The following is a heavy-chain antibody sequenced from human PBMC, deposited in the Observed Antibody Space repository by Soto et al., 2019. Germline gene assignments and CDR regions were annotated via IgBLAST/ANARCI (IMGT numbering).Heavy chain of an antibody. J-gene: IGHJ5*02. V-gene: IGHV6-1*01. D-gene: IGHD2-2*01. CDR1: GDSVSSNSAA. CDR3: ARDLIRDCSSTSCYDGFYNWFDP. Sequence: PSQTLSLTCAISGDSVSSNSAAWNWIRQSPSRGLEWLGRTYYRSKWYNDYAVSVKSRITINPDTSKNQFSLQLNSVTPEDTAVYYCARDLIRDCSSTSCYDGFYNWFDPWGQGTLVTVSS. CDR2: TYYRSKWYN.